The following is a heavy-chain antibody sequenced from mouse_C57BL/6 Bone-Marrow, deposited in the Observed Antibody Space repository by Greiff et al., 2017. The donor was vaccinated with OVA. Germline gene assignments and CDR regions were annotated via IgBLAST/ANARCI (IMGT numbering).Heavy chain of an antibody. CDR1: GYTFTSYW. Sequence: QVQLQQPGAELVMPGASVKLSCKASGYTFTSYWMHWVKQRPGQGLEWIGEIDPSDSYTNYNQKFKGKSTLTVDKSSSTAYMQLSSLTSEDSAVYYCAREGLITTVVAPDFDVWGTGTTVTVSS. V-gene: IGHV1-69*01. CDR3: AREGLITTVVAPDFDV. J-gene: IGHJ1*03. CDR2: IDPSDSYT. D-gene: IGHD1-1*01.